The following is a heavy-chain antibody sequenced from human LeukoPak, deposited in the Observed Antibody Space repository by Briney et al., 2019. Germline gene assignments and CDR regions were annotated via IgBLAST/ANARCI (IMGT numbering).Heavy chain of an antibody. V-gene: IGHV3-20*04. CDR2: INWNGGST. CDR1: GFTFDDYG. Sequence: AGGSLRLSCAASGFTFDDYGMSWVRQAPGKGLEWVSGINWNGGSTGYADSVKGRFTISRDDAKNSLYLQMNSLRAEDTALYYCARILTDCTNGVCYPYYYYYYMDVWGKGTTVTVSS. D-gene: IGHD2-8*01. CDR3: ARILTDCTNGVCYPYYYYYYMDV. J-gene: IGHJ6*03.